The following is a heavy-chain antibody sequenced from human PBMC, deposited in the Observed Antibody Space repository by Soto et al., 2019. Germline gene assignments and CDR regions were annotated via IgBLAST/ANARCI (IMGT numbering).Heavy chain of an antibody. CDR3: ATPSKWNDWPYYFDY. D-gene: IGHD1-20*01. V-gene: IGHV1-24*01. Sequence: ASVKVSCKVSGYTLTESSMNWVRQAPGKGLEWMGGFDPEDGETLYAQKFQGRVTMTEDTSTDTAYMELSSLTSEDTAVYYCATPSKWNDWPYYFDYWGQGTLVTVSS. CDR1: GYTLTESS. J-gene: IGHJ4*02. CDR2: FDPEDGET.